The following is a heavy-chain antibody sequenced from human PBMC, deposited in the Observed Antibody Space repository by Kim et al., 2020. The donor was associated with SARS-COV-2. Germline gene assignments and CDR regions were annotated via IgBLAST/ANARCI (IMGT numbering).Heavy chain of an antibody. CDR2: IYYSGST. Sequence: SETLSLTCTVSGGSISSSSYYWGWIRQPPGKGLEWIGSIYYSGSTYYNPSLKSRVTISVDTFKNQFSLRLSSVTAADTAGYYCARRGPEYYDILTGYYNRGGFDYWGQGPLRTVSS. CDR3: ARRGPEYYDILTGYYNRGGFDY. J-gene: IGHJ4*02. D-gene: IGHD3-9*01. V-gene: IGHV4-39*01. CDR1: GGSISSSSYY.